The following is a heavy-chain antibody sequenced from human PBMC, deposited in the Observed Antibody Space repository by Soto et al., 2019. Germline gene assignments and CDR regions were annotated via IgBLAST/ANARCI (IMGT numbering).Heavy chain of an antibody. J-gene: IGHJ6*03. CDR2: IQSGGST. CDR3: SRDDVYCSGGSCYGAPMDV. V-gene: IGHV3-66*01. CDR1: GFTVSSHY. Sequence: EVQLVESGGDLVQPGGSLRLSCAASGFTVSSHYMNWVRQAPGTGLEWVSLIQSGGSTFYADSVKSRFTISRDNSKNTLFLQLNSLRVEDPAMYYCSRDDVYCSGGSCYGAPMDVWGRGTTVTVSS. D-gene: IGHD2-15*01.